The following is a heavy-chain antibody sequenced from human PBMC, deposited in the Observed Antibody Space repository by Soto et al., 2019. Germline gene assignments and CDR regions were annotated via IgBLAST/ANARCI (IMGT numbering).Heavy chain of an antibody. CDR1: GGSLTSSDYY. Sequence: SETLSLTCTVSGGSLTSSDYYWGWIRQPPGKGLEWIGSIFYNGNTFYNPSLKSRVTISSDMSKNQFSLKLSSVTAADTAVYYCARGGGFRVLLWFGELSGAQYYFDYWGQGTLVTVSS. V-gene: IGHV4-39*01. D-gene: IGHD3-10*01. CDR2: IFYNGNT. J-gene: IGHJ4*02. CDR3: ARGGGFRVLLWFGELSGAQYYFDY.